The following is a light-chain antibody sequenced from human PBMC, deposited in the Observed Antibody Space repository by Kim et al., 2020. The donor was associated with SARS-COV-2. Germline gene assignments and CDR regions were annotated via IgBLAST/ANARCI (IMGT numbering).Light chain of an antibody. CDR1: QSVLHSSNNKNY. CDR2: WAS. CDR3: QQYYTPPYT. V-gene: IGKV4-1*01. J-gene: IGKJ2*01. Sequence: SATINCKSSQSVLHSSNNKNYLAWYQQRPGQPPKLLIYWASTRESGVPDRLSGSGSGTDFALTISSLQAEDVAVYYCQQYYTPPYTFGQGTKLEI.